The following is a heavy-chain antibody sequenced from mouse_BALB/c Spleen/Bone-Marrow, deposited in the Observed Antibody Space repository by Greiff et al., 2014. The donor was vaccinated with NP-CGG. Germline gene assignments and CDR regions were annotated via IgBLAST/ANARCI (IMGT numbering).Heavy chain of an antibody. CDR1: GNTFTSYD. D-gene: IGHD1-2*01. CDR2: IIPGDSTT. J-gene: IGHJ1*01. CDR3: VRSRLRDWYFDV. V-gene: IGHV1S56*01. Sequence: VQLQQSGVELVKPGASVKLSCKASGNTFTSYDINWVRQRPEQGPEWIGWIIPGDSTTKYNEKFKGKATLSTDKSSSTVHMQLSRLTSEDSAVYFCVRSRLRDWYFDVWGAGTTVTISS.